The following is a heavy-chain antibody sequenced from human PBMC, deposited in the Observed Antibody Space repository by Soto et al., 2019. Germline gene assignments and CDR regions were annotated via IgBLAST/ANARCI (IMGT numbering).Heavy chain of an antibody. J-gene: IGHJ6*02. CDR3: ARGSEPAALYYYYYYGMDV. V-gene: IGHV1-8*01. D-gene: IGHD2-2*01. CDR2: VNPNSGNT. Sequence: ASVKVSCKASGYTFTSYDINWVRQATGQGLEWMGWVNPNSGNTGYAQKFQGRVTMTRNTSISTAYMELSSLRSEDTAVYYCARGSEPAALYYYYYYGMDVWGQGTTVTVSS. CDR1: GYTFTSYD.